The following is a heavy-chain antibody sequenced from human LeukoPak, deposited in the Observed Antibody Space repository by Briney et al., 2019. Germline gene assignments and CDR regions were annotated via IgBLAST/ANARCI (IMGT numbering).Heavy chain of an antibody. V-gene: IGHV3-74*01. J-gene: IGHJ4*02. CDR2: INSDGSNT. Sequence: GGSLRLSCAASGFTFSSYWMHWGRQVPGKGLVWGSRINSDGSNTRYADSVKGRFTISRDNAKNTLYLQMNSLRAEDTAVYYCARDLELVYYDSSGYDYWGQGTLVIVSS. D-gene: IGHD3-22*01. CDR3: ARDLELVYYDSSGYDY. CDR1: GFTFSSYW.